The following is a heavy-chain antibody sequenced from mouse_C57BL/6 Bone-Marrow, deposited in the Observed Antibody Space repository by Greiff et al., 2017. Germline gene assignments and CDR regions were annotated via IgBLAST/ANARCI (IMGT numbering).Heavy chain of an antibody. CDR1: GYSFTGYY. CDR2: INPSTGGT. J-gene: IGHJ3*01. D-gene: IGHD2-4*01. V-gene: IGHV1-42*01. CDR3: AIGGLGGFAY. Sequence: EVKLVESGPELVKPGASVKISCKASGYSFTGYYMNWVKQSPEKSLEWIGEINPSTGGTTYNQKFKAKATLTVDKSSSTAYMQLKSLTSEDSAVYYCAIGGLGGFAYWGQGTLVTVSA.